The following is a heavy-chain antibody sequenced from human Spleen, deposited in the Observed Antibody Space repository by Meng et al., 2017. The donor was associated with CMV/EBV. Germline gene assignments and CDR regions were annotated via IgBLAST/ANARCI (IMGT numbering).Heavy chain of an antibody. D-gene: IGHD6-6*01. CDR3: AMPHSSSSQDLLDY. Sequence: ASVKVSCKASGYTFTSYGMSWVRQAPGQGLEWMGWISTYNGNRNYAQKFQGRVTMTTDTSTSTAYMELRSLRSEDTAVYYCAMPHSSSSQDLLDYWGQGTLVTAPQ. V-gene: IGHV1-18*01. CDR1: GYTFTSYG. CDR2: ISTYNGNR. J-gene: IGHJ4*02.